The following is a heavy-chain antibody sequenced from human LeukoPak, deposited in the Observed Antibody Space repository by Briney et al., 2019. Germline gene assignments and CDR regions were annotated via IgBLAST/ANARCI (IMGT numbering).Heavy chain of an antibody. CDR2: IHGNGETT. CDR3: GRDPNGDYVGAFEF. D-gene: IGHD3-16*01. Sequence: GGSLRLSCAASGFTFSNYALIWVRQAPGKGLEWVAGIHGNGETTYYGDSVKGRFTISRDNSKSTLYLQMNSPSAEDTAVYYCGRDPNGDYVGAFEFWGQGTKVTVSS. CDR1: GFTFSNYA. V-gene: IGHV3-23*01. J-gene: IGHJ3*01.